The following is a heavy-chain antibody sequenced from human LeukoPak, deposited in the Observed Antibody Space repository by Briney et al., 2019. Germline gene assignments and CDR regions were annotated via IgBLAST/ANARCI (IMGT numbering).Heavy chain of an antibody. CDR1: GFTFRSYS. Sequence: GGSLRLSCAASGFTFRSYSMNWVRQAPGKGLEGVSSISISSSYIYYADSVKGRFTISRDNAKNSLYLQMNSLRAEDAAVYYCARGRISVVVPAAIESYWGQGTLVTVSS. D-gene: IGHD2-2*01. J-gene: IGHJ4*02. V-gene: IGHV3-21*01. CDR3: ARGRISVVVPAAIESY. CDR2: ISISSSYI.